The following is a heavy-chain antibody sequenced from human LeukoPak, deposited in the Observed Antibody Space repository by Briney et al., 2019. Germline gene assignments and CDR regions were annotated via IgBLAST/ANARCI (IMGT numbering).Heavy chain of an antibody. J-gene: IGHJ4*02. D-gene: IGHD6-13*01. Sequence: GASVKVSCKASGDTFTVDYMRWGRQAPGRGLEWMVWINPNSGGTNYTQKFQGRVTLTSDTFIRTAYMELSRLRSDDTAVYYCARDRASSSIGYWGQGKLVTVSS. CDR1: GDTFTVDY. V-gene: IGHV1-2*02. CDR2: INPNSGGT. CDR3: ARDRASSSIGY.